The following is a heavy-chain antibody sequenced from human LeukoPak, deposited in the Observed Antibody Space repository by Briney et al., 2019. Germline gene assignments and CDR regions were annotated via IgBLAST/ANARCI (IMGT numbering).Heavy chain of an antibody. D-gene: IGHD3-22*01. CDR1: GYTFTSYA. J-gene: IGHJ5*02. CDR3: ARGRGDYYGSSGNWFDP. CDR2: ISGYNGNT. Sequence: ASVKVSCKASGYTFTSYAISWVRQAPGQGLEWMGWISGYNGNTNYAQKLQGRVTMTTDTSTTTAYMELRSLRSDDTAVYYCARGRGDYYGSSGNWFDPWGQGALVTVSS. V-gene: IGHV1-18*01.